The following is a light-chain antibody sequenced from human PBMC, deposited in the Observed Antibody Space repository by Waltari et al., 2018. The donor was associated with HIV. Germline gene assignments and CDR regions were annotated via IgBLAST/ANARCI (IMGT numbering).Light chain of an antibody. Sequence: SYVLTQPPSVSVAPGKTATITCGGDNIGDKAVHWYQQKPGQSPVLVIFYDTDRPSGIPERFSGSNSGNTATLTISRVEAGDEADYYCQVWDRSDHWVFGGGTKVTVL. J-gene: IGLJ3*02. CDR1: NIGDKA. CDR2: YDT. V-gene: IGLV3-21*04. CDR3: QVWDRSDHWV.